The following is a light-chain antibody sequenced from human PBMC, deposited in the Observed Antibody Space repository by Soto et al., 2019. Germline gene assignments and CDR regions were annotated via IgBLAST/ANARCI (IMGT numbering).Light chain of an antibody. J-gene: IGKJ4*01. CDR2: DAS. CDR1: QSVTTS. V-gene: IGKV3-11*01. CDR3: QQHISWPLT. Sequence: EIVLTQSPATLSLSPGERATLSCRASQSVTTSLAWYQQKPGQAPRLLVYDASNRATGIPTRFSGSGSGTDFTLTISNLEPEDFAVYYCQQHISWPLTFGGGTKVDIK.